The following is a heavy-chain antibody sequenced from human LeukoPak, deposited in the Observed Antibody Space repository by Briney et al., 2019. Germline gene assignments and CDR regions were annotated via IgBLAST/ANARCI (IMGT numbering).Heavy chain of an antibody. J-gene: IGHJ4*02. CDR1: GYTFTSYG. V-gene: IGHV1-18*01. Sequence: ASVKVSCKASGYTFTSYGISWVRQAPGQGLEWMGWISAYNGNTNYAQKLQGRVTMTTDTSTSTAYMELRSLRSDDTAVYYWAREVRIAVAGAYFDYWGQGTLVTVSS. CDR3: AREVRIAVAGAYFDY. D-gene: IGHD6-19*01. CDR2: ISAYNGNT.